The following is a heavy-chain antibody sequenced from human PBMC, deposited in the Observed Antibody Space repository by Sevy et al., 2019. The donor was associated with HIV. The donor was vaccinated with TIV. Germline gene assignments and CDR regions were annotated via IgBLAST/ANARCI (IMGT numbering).Heavy chain of an antibody. V-gene: IGHV4-59*01. CDR2: IYYSGST. J-gene: IGHJ5*02. CDR1: GGSISSYY. D-gene: IGHD4-4*01. CDR3: ALTTMYNWFDP. Sequence: SETLSLTCTVSGGSISSYYWSWIRQPPGKGLEWIGYIYYSGSTNYNPSLKSRVTISVDTSKNQFSLKLSSVTAADTAVYYCALTTMYNWFDPWGQGTLVTVSS.